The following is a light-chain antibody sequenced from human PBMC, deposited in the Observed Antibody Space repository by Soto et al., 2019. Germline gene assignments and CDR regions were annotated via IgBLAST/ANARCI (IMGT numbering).Light chain of an antibody. CDR1: QNINRW. J-gene: IGKJ2*01. CDR2: DAS. Sequence: DMQMTQSPSTLSASVGDRVTITCRASQNINRWLAWYQQRPGKAPKLLMYDASTLESGVPSRFSGSASGTEFTRTISGLQPDDSANYYCQQYNSFFGQGTKLEIK. V-gene: IGKV1-5*01. CDR3: QQYNSF.